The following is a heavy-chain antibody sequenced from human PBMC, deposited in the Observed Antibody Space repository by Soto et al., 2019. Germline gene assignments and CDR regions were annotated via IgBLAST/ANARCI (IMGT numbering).Heavy chain of an antibody. V-gene: IGHV3-11*01. D-gene: IGHD6-19*01. CDR2: ISSSGSTI. CDR3: AREGSGWTTKDNDAFDI. CDR1: GFTFSDYY. Sequence: PGGSLRLSCAASGFTFSDYYMSWIRQAPGKGLEWVSYISSSGSTIYYADSVEGRFTISRDNAKNSLYLQMNSLRAEDTAVYYCAREGSGWTTKDNDAFDIWGQGTMVTVSS. J-gene: IGHJ3*02.